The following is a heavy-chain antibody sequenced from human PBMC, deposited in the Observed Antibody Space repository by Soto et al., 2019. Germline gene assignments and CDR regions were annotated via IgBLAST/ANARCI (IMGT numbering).Heavy chain of an antibody. CDR3: ARERPDGSRLDP. Sequence: QVQLQESGPGLVKPSQTLSLTCTVSGGSISSGDYYWSWIRQPPGKGLEWIGYIDYSGSTYYNPSLRSRVTISVDTSKHQFSLKLSSVTAADTAVYYCARERPDGSRLDPWSQGTLVTVSS. J-gene: IGHJ5*02. V-gene: IGHV4-30-4*01. D-gene: IGHD1-26*01. CDR1: GGSISSGDYY. CDR2: IDYSGST.